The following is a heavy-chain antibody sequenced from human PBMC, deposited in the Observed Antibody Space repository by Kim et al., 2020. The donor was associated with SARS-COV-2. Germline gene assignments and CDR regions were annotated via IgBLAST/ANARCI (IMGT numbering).Heavy chain of an antibody. V-gene: IGHV4-31*03. CDR1: GGSISSGGYY. CDR3: ARDSAAGTYNWFDP. Sequence: SETLSLTCTVSGGSISSGGYYWSWIRQHPGKGLEWIGYIYYSGSTYYNPSLMSRVTISVDTSKNQFSLKLSSVTAADTAVYYCARDSAAGTYNWFDPWGQGTLVTVAS. CDR2: IYYSGST. D-gene: IGHD6-13*01. J-gene: IGHJ5*02.